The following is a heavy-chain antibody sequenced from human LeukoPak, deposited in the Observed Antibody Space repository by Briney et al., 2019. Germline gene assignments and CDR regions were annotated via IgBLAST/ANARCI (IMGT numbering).Heavy chain of an antibody. J-gene: IGHJ4*02. CDR3: ARGQAAGATYYYDSSGYYPFDY. CDR2: INHSGST. Sequence: SETLSLTCAVHGGSFSGYYWSWIRQPPGKGLELIGEINHSGSTNYNPFLKSRVTISVDTSKNQFSLKLSSVTAADTAVYYCARGQAAGATYYYDSSGYYPFDYWGQGTLVTVSS. CDR1: GGSFSGYY. V-gene: IGHV4-34*01. D-gene: IGHD3-22*01.